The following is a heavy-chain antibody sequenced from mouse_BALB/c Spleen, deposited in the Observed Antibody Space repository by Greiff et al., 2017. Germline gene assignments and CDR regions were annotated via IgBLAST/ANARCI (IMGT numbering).Heavy chain of an antibody. V-gene: IGHV1-54*01. CDR1: GYAFTNYL. CDR2: INPGSGGT. Sequence: VQLQQSGAELVRPGTSVKVSCKASGYAFTNYLIEWVKQRPGQGLEWIGVINPGSGGTNYNEKFKGKATLTADKSSSTAYMQLSSLTSDDSAVYFCARHWEDYAMDYWGQGTSVTVSS. CDR3: ARHWEDYAMDY. D-gene: IGHD4-1*01. J-gene: IGHJ4*01.